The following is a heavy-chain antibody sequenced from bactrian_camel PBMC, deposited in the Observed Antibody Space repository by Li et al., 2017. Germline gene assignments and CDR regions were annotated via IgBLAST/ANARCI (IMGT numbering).Heavy chain of an antibody. J-gene: IGHJ4*01. CDR3: AVLSQFNHCRGVLVGIWQQYAS. CDR1: EYTYC. D-gene: IGHD5*01. Sequence: VQLVESGGGSVQAGGSLRLSCEASEYTYCMGWFRQAPGKEREGVAVIDSDGTTSYANSVKGRFTISRDNANNTLDLQIDSLQPEDTAMYYCAVLSQFNHCRGVLVGIWQQYASWGQGTQVTVS. CDR2: IDSDGTT. V-gene: IGHV3S42*01.